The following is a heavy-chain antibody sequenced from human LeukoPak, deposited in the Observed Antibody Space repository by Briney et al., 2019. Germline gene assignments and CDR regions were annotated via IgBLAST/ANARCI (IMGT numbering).Heavy chain of an antibody. CDR1: GGSFSGYY. V-gene: IGHV4-34*01. Sequence: PSETLSLTCAVYGGSFSGYYWSWIRQPPGKGLEWIGEINHSGSTNYNPSLKSRVTISVDTSKNQFSLKLTSMTAADTAVYYCARGPRSGWGYFDYWGQGTLVTVSS. CDR2: INHSGST. D-gene: IGHD6-19*01. CDR3: ARGPRSGWGYFDY. J-gene: IGHJ4*02.